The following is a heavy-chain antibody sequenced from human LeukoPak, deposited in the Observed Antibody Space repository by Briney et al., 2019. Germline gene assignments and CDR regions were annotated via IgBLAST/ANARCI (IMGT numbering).Heavy chain of an antibody. CDR3: ARDHRPDYGSGSYFDY. J-gene: IGHJ4*02. Sequence: GGSLRLSCAASGFTFSDYYMSWIRQAPGKGLEWVPYISSSSSYTNYADSVKGRFTISRDNARNSLYLQMNSLRAEDTAVYYCARDHRPDYGSGSYFDYWGQGTLVTVSS. V-gene: IGHV3-11*06. CDR1: GFTFSDYY. D-gene: IGHD3-10*01. CDR2: ISSSSSYT.